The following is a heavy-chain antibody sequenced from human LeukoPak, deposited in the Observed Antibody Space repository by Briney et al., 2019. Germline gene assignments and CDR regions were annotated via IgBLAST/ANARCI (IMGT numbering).Heavy chain of an antibody. J-gene: IGHJ4*02. D-gene: IGHD2-2*01. V-gene: IGHV1-2*02. Sequence: GASVKVSCKASGYTFTGYYMHWVRQAPGQGLEWMGWINPNSGGTNYAQKFQGRVTMTRDTSISTAYMELSRLRSDDTAVYYCARDSPLGYCSSTSCQGDYWGQGTLVTVSS. CDR3: ARDSPLGYCSSTSCQGDY. CDR1: GYTFTGYY. CDR2: INPNSGGT.